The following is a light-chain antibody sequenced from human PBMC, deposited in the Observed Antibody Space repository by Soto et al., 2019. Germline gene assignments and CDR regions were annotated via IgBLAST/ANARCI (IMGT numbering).Light chain of an antibody. V-gene: IGKV1-5*03. CDR2: KAS. J-gene: IGKJ1*01. CDR3: QQYNDYWT. CDR1: QSISNW. Sequence: DIQMTQSPSTLSASPGDRVTITCRSSQSISNWFAWYQQKPGRAPKLLIYKASTLESGVPSRFSGSGSGTECTLTISSLQPDDFAIYYCQQYNDYWTFGQGTRVEI.